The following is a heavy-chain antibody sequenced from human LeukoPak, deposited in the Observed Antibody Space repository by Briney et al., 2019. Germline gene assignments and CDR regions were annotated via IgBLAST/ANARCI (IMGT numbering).Heavy chain of an antibody. Sequence: GGSLRLSCAASGFTFKNYAMSWVRQAPGKGLEWVSAIGDTNGDTKYADSVKGRFTISRDNSRNTLYLHLNSLRAEDTAVYYCANAGYYDSSGSFDYWGQGTLVTVSS. D-gene: IGHD3-22*01. J-gene: IGHJ4*02. V-gene: IGHV3-23*01. CDR1: GFTFKNYA. CDR2: IGDTNGDT. CDR3: ANAGYYDSSGSFDY.